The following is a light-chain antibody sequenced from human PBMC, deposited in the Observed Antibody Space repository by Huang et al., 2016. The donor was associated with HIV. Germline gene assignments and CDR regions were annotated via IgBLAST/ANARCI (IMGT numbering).Light chain of an antibody. CDR1: QGVRTN. V-gene: IGKV3-15*01. Sequence: EVVMTQSPASLSASLGERATLSCRARQGVRTNLAWYQHKPGQAPRLLLFGASPRATGTPARFTGSGSGTEFTLTITSLQSADSADYYCQQYDDWPPLTFGGGTKVEI. CDR3: QQYDDWPPLT. CDR2: GAS. J-gene: IGKJ4*01.